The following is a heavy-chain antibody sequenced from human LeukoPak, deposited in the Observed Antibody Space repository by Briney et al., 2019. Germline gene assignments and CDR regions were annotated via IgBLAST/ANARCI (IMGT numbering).Heavy chain of an antibody. CDR1: GYTLTELS. V-gene: IGHV1-24*01. D-gene: IGHD6-13*01. J-gene: IGHJ4*02. CDR3: ATGSSSWYYFDY. Sequence: ASVKVSCKVSGYTLTELSMHWVRQAPGRGLEWMGGFDPEDGETIYAQKFQGRVTMTEDTSTDTAYMELSSLRSEDTAVYYCATGSSSWYYFDYWGQGTLVTVSS. CDR2: FDPEDGET.